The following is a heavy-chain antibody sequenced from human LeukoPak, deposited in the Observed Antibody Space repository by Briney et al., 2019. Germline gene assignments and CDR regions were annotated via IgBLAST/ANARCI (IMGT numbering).Heavy chain of an antibody. V-gene: IGHV1-18*04. D-gene: IGHD3-9*01. Sequence: ASVNVSCKASGYTFTSYGISWVRQAPGQGLEWMGWISAYNGNTNYAQKLQGRVTMTTDTSTSTAYMELRSLRSDDTAVYYCARYTDILTGYSLDYWGQGTLVTVSS. CDR2: ISAYNGNT. CDR1: GYTFTSYG. J-gene: IGHJ4*02. CDR3: ARYTDILTGYSLDY.